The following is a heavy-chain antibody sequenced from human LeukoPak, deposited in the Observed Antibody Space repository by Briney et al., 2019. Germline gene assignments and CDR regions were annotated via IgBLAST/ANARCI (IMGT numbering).Heavy chain of an antibody. D-gene: IGHD3-22*01. Sequence: SQTLSLTCTVSGGSISSGDYYWSWIRQPPGKGLEWIGYIYYSGSTYYNPSLKSRVTISVDTSKNQFSLKLSSVTAADTAVYYCARQRPSYYDSSGYPDYFDYWGQGTLVTVSS. CDR3: ARQRPSYYDSSGYPDYFDY. CDR1: GGSISSGDYY. CDR2: IYYSGST. V-gene: IGHV4-30-4*08. J-gene: IGHJ4*02.